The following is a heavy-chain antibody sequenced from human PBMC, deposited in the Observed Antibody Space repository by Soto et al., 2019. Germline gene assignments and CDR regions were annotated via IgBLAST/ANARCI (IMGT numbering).Heavy chain of an antibody. Sequence: QVQLVQSGAEVKKPGSSVKVSCKASGGTFSSYTISWVRQSPGQGLEWMGRIIPILGIANYAQKFQGRVTITPDKSTSTAYMELSSLRAEDTAVYYCARDSATGTGGDAFDIWGQGTMVTVSS. D-gene: IGHD1-1*01. CDR3: ARDSATGTGGDAFDI. CDR2: IIPILGIA. CDR1: GGTFSSYT. J-gene: IGHJ3*02. V-gene: IGHV1-69*08.